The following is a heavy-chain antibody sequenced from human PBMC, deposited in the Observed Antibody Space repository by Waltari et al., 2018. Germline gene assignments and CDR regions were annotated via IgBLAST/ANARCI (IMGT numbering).Heavy chain of an antibody. D-gene: IGHD6-6*01. V-gene: IGHV1-18*01. J-gene: IGHJ3*02. CDR2: VSAYSGNT. Sequence: QVQLVQSGAEVKKLGASVKVSCKASGYTFTNYGITWVRQAPGQGLEWMGWVSAYSGNTNYAQKFQGRVTMTTDTYTSTAYMELRSLRSDDTAVYYCARGLRIAARPRGAFDIWGQGTKVTVSS. CDR3: ARGLRIAARPRGAFDI. CDR1: GYTFTNYG.